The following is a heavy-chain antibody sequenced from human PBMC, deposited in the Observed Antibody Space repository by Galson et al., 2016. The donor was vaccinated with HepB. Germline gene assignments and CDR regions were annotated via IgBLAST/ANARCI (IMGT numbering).Heavy chain of an antibody. CDR3: ARGTFCSGDSCYSPAFDM. V-gene: IGHV3-33*01. J-gene: IGHJ3*02. CDR2: IWFDGGNK. CDR1: GLTFSSYG. D-gene: IGHD2-15*01. Sequence: SLRLSCAASGLTFSSYGMHRVRQAAGKGLEWVAVIWFDGGNKSYVDSVRGRFTISRDNSKNTLYLQMNTLRAEDTAVYYCARGTFCSGDSCYSPAFDMWGQGTMVTVSS.